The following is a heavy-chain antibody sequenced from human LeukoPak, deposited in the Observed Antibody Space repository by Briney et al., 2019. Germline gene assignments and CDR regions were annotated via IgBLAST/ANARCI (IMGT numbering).Heavy chain of an antibody. CDR3: ARDGVVGAADAFDI. V-gene: IGHV4-31*03. CDR2: IYYSGST. D-gene: IGHD1-26*01. CDR1: GGSISSGGYY. Sequence: PSETLSLTCTVSGGSISSGGYYWSWIRQHPGKGLEWIGYIYYSGSTYYNPSLKSRVTISVDTSKNRFSLKLSSVTAADTAVYYCARDGVVGAADAFDIWGQGTMVTVSS. J-gene: IGHJ3*02.